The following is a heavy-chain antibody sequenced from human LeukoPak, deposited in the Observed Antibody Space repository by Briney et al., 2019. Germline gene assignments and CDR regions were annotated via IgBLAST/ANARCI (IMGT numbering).Heavy chain of an antibody. J-gene: IGHJ4*02. CDR3: AKDRTGQPPIYYFDY. Sequence: PGGSLRLSCAASGFTFSSYAMHWVRQAPGKGLEWVAVISYDGSNKYYADSVKGRFTISRDNSKNTLYLQMNSLRAEDTAVYYCAKDRTGQPPIYYFDYWGQGTLVTVSS. CDR1: GFTFSSYA. V-gene: IGHV3-30*04. CDR2: ISYDGSNK. D-gene: IGHD2-2*01.